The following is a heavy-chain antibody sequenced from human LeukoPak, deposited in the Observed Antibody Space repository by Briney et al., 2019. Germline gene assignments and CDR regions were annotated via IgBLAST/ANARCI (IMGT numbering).Heavy chain of an antibody. CDR1: GCTFSSYA. J-gene: IGHJ4*02. D-gene: IGHD2-8*01. CDR3: AKDRSCTNDICHGDFDY. V-gene: IGHV3-23*01. Sequence: GGSLRLSCAASGCTFSSYAVSWVRQAPGKGLEWVSCISGSGGSTYSADSVKGRFTISRDNSKNTLYLQMSSLRAEDTALYYCAKDRSCTNDICHGDFDYWGQGTLVTVSS. CDR2: ISGSGGST.